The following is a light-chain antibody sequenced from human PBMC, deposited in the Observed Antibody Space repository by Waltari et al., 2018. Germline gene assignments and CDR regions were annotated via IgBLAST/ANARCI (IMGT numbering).Light chain of an antibody. CDR2: EVT. J-gene: IGLJ2*01. Sequence: QSALTQPPSVSGSPGQSVTISCTGTSSDIGSYTRVPWYQQSPGTAPKLIIYEVTVRPSGVPDRFSGSKSGNTASLTISGLQAEDEADYYCDSYAGDNTVIFGGGTRLTVL. V-gene: IGLV2-18*02. CDR1: SSDIGSYTR. CDR3: DSYAGDNTVI.